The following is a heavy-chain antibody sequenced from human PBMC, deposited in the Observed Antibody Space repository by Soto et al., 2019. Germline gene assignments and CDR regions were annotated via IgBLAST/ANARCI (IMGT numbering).Heavy chain of an antibody. V-gene: IGHV1-2*02. Sequence: ASVKVSCKASGYTFTGYYMHWVRQAPGQGLEWMGWINPNSGGTNYAQKFQGRVTMTRDTSISTAYMELSRLRSDDTAVYYCVRDRGYDFWSGYQRGYYYYGMDVWGQGTTVTVSS. CDR2: INPNSGGT. J-gene: IGHJ6*02. D-gene: IGHD3-3*01. CDR3: VRDRGYDFWSGYQRGYYYYGMDV. CDR1: GYTFTGYY.